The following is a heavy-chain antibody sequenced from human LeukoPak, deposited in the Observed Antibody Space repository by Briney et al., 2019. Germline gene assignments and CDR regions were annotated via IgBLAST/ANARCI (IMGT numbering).Heavy chain of an antibody. J-gene: IGHJ6*02. CDR1: GGSFSSSY. V-gene: IGHV4-34*01. Sequence: SETLSLTCIVSGGSFSSSYWSWIRQPPGKGLEWIGEINHSGSTNYNPSLKSRVTISVDTSKNQFSLKLSSVTAADTAVYYCASFITVAHYYGMDVWGQGTTVTVSS. D-gene: IGHD4-11*01. CDR3: ASFITVAHYYGMDV. CDR2: INHSGST.